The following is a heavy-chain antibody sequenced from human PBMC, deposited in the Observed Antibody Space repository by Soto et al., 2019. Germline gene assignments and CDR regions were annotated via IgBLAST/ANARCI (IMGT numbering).Heavy chain of an antibody. CDR2: INPNSGGT. CDR3: ARDQGSSSWDYYYGMDV. Sequence: QVQLVQSGAEVKKPGASVKVSCKASGYTFTGYYMHWVRQAPGQGLEWMGWINPNSGGTNDAQNFQGRVTMTRDTSISTAYMELSRLRSDDTAIYYCARDQGSSSWDYYYGMDVWGLGTTVTVSS. J-gene: IGHJ6*02. CDR1: GYTFTGYY. D-gene: IGHD6-13*01. V-gene: IGHV1-2*02.